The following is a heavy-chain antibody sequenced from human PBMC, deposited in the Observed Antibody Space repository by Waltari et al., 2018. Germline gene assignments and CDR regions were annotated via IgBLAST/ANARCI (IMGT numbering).Heavy chain of an antibody. J-gene: IGHJ2*01. D-gene: IGHD6-19*01. Sequence: QVQLQESGPGLVKPSETLSLTCAVSGYSISSGYYWGWIRQPPGKGLEWIGSIYHSGSTYYNPSRKSRVTISVDTSKNQFSLKLSSVTAADTAVYYCANIAVAGLVYWYFDLWGRGTLVTVSS. V-gene: IGHV4-38-2*01. CDR2: IYHSGST. CDR1: GYSISSGYY. CDR3: ANIAVAGLVYWYFDL.